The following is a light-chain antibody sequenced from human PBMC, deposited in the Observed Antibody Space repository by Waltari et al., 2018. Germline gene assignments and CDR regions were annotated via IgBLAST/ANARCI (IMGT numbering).Light chain of an antibody. J-gene: IGLJ3*02. CDR2: EVT. V-gene: IGLV2-8*01. CDR1: STDVAGYAP. Sequence: QSALTQPPSASGSPGQSITISCTGISTDVAGYAPVSWYHQHPGKAPKLLIYEVTKRPSGVPDRFSGSKSDNTASLAVSGLQAEDEADYYCSSYAGGSSLMFGGGTKLTVL. CDR3: SSYAGGSSLM.